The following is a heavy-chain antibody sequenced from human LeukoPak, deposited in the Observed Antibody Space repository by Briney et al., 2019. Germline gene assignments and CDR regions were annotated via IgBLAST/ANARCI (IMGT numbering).Heavy chain of an antibody. V-gene: IGHV3-23*01. Sequence: GGSLRLSCVGSGFTFSNNPLSWVRQAPGKGLEWVSAISGSGGNTYYADSVRGRFTISRDNSKNTLFLQMNTLRADDTAVYYCAKEDSGYDYPDYYYGMDVWGQGTTVTVSS. J-gene: IGHJ6*02. CDR2: ISGSGGNT. CDR3: AKEDSGYDYPDYYYGMDV. CDR1: GFTFSNNP. D-gene: IGHD5-12*01.